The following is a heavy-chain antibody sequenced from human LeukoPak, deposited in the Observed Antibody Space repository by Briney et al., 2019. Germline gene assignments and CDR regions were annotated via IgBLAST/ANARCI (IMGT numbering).Heavy chain of an antibody. Sequence: TGGSLRLSCAGSGFTFSSYEMNWVRKAPGKGLEWVSYISSSGDTIHYTDSVKGRFTISRDNGKNSLYLQMNSLRAEDTAVYYCARDRGTATVRSFDIWGQGTVVTVSS. D-gene: IGHD4-17*01. CDR3: ARDRGTATVRSFDI. CDR1: GFTFSSYE. CDR2: ISSSGDTI. V-gene: IGHV3-48*03. J-gene: IGHJ3*02.